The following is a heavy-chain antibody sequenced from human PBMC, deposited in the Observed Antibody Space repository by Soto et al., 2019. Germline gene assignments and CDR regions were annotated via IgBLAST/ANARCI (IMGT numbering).Heavy chain of an antibody. CDR1: GFTVSSHY. Sequence: GGSLRLSCAPSGFTVSSHYMSWVRQAPGKGLEWVSVINSGGSTYYADSVKGRFTISRDHSRNTLYLQMNSLRVEDTAVYYCAREVFCSSSSCQVRYGMDVWGQGTTVTASS. D-gene: IGHD2-2*01. CDR2: INSGGST. J-gene: IGHJ6*02. V-gene: IGHV3-53*01. CDR3: AREVFCSSSSCQVRYGMDV.